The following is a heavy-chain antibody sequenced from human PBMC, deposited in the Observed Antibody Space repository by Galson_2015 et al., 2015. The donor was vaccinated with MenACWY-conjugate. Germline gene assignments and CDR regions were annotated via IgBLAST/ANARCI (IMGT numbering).Heavy chain of an antibody. CDR3: ARGGDGSSWFWNWLDP. CDR1: GFTFSTYC. D-gene: IGHD6-13*01. V-gene: IGHV3-48*02. Sequence: SLRLSCAASGFTFSTYCMNWVRQAPGRGLEWVSNIRRIRSTIYYADSVKGRFTISRDNAKNSLYLQMNSLRDEDTAVYYCARGGDGSSWFWNWLDPSGQGSLGTAS. J-gene: IGHJ5*02. CDR2: IRRIRSTI.